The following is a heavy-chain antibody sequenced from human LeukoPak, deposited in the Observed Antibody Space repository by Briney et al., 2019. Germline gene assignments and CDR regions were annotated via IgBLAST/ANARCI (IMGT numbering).Heavy chain of an antibody. CDR3: ARAKSPIVVVTASLEY. D-gene: IGHD2-21*02. V-gene: IGHV3-21*01. J-gene: IGHJ4*02. CDR1: GFTFSSYS. Sequence: MSGGSLRLSCAASGFTFSSYSMDWVRQAPGKGLEWVSFISSSGSYIYYADSVKGRFTISRDNAKNSLYLQMNSLRAEDTAVYYCARAKSPIVVVTASLEYWGQGTQVTVSS. CDR2: ISSSGSYI.